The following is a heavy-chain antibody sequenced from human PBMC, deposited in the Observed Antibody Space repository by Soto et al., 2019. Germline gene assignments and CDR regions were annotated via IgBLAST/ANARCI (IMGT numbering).Heavy chain of an antibody. Sequence: QVQLVQSGAEVKKPGSSVKVSCKASGGTFSSYAISWVRQAPGQGLEWMGGLIPIFGTANYALKFQGRVTITAEESRRTGYMELSSVRSEDTAVYYCARGRKATVDITWFDPWGQGTLVTVSS. V-gene: IGHV1-69*01. CDR2: LIPIFGTA. D-gene: IGHD3-22*01. CDR3: ARGRKATVDITWFDP. J-gene: IGHJ5*02. CDR1: GGTFSSYA.